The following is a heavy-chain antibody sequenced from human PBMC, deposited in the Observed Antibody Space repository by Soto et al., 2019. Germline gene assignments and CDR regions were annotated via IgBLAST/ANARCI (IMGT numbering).Heavy chain of an antibody. CDR1: GFTFSSYA. V-gene: IGHV3-23*01. Sequence: PGGSLRLSCAASGFTFSSYAMSWVHQAPGKGLEWVSAISGSGGSTYYADSVKGRFTISRDNSKNTLYLQMNSLRAEDTAVYYCAKKGSGYDKIPGGGMDVWGQGTTVTVSS. D-gene: IGHD5-12*01. CDR3: AKKGSGYDKIPGGGMDV. CDR2: ISGSGGST. J-gene: IGHJ6*02.